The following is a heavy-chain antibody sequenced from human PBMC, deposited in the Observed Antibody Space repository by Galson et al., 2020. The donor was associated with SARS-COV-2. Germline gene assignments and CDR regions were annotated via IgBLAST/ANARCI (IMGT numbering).Heavy chain of an antibody. J-gene: IGHJ6*02. V-gene: IGHV4-34*01. CDR1: GGSFSGYY. Sequence: SETLSLTCAVYGGSFSGYYWSWIRQPPGKGLEWIGEINHSGSTNYNPSLKSRVTISVDTSKNQFSLKLSSVTAADTAVYYCARLRVYELGLYYYGMDVWGQGTTVTVSS. CDR3: ARLRVYELGLYYYGMDV. CDR2: INHSGST. D-gene: IGHD6-13*01.